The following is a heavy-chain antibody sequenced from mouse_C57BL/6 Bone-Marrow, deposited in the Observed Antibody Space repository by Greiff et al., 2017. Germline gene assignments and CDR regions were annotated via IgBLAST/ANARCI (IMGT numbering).Heavy chain of an antibody. CDR1: GYSFTDYN. Sequence: VQLQQSGPELVKPGASVKISCKASGYSFTDYNMNWVKQSNGKSLEWIGVINPNYGTTSYNQKFKGKATLTVDHSSSTAYMQLNSLTSEDSAVYYCAKEGHDGYYVGFAYWGQGTLVTVSA. V-gene: IGHV1-39*01. J-gene: IGHJ3*01. CDR3: AKEGHDGYYVGFAY. D-gene: IGHD2-3*01. CDR2: INPNYGTT.